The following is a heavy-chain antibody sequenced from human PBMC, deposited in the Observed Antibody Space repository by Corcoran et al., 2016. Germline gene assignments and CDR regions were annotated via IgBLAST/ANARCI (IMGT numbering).Heavy chain of an antibody. CDR1: GFTFRAYA. J-gene: IGHJ4*02. CDR2: IWADGSNQ. V-gene: IGHV3-33*01. Sequence: QVHLVDSGGGVVQPGRSLRLCCAASGFTFRAYAMHWVRQAPGKGLEWVAFIWADGSNQQYADSVKGRFTISRDNFKNTVYLQMDSLRVEDTAVYYGAGDPPSSGWAFAYWGQGTLVTVSS. CDR3: AGDPPSSGWAFAY. D-gene: IGHD6-19*01.